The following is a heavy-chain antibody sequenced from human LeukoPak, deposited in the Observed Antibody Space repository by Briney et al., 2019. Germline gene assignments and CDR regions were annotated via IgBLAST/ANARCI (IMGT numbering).Heavy chain of an antibody. D-gene: IGHD5-12*01. J-gene: IGHJ4*02. CDR2: ISDSGDIT. CDR1: GFTFSSYA. V-gene: IGHV3-23*01. CDR3: SKDRAGYSGARGFDY. Sequence: GGSLRLSCAASGFTFSSYAMSWVRQAPGKGLEWVSRISDSGDITYYADSVKGRFTISRDNSKNTLYLQMNSPKAEDTAVYYCSKDRAGYSGARGFDYWGQGTLVTVSS.